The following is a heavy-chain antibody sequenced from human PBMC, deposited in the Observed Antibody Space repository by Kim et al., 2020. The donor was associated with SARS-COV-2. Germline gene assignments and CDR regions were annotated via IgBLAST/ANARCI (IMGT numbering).Heavy chain of an antibody. CDR1: GFTVSSNY. CDR2: IYSGGST. Sequence: GGSLRLSCAASGFTVSSNYMSWVRQAPGKGLEWVSVIYSGGSTYYADSVKGRFTISRDNSKNTLYLQMNSLRAEDTAVYYCARSPAYSGSYYGAFDIWGQGTMVTVSS. V-gene: IGHV3-53*01. D-gene: IGHD1-26*01. CDR3: ARSPAYSGSYYGAFDI. J-gene: IGHJ3*02.